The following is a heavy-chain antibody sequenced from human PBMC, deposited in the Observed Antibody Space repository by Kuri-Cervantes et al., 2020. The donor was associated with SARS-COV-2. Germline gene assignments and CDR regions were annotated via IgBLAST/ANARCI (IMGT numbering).Heavy chain of an antibody. CDR2: IGPSNTYI. J-gene: IGHJ4*02. CDR1: GFTFNTYN. V-gene: IGHV3-21*06. Sequence: GGSLRLSCTASGFTFNTYNMKWVRQAPGKGLEWVSGIGPSNTYIYYADSVKGRFIISRDNAKNSLYLQMNSLRAEDTAVYYCARLPAALTPFDYWGQGTLVTVSS. CDR3: ARLPAALTPFDY. D-gene: IGHD4-23*01.